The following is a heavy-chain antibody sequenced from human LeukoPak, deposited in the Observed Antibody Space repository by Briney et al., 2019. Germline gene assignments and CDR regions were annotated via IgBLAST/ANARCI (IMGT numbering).Heavy chain of an antibody. CDR3: ARGYGKPRGAFDI. J-gene: IGHJ3*02. V-gene: IGHV1-18*01. CDR1: GYTFTSYG. Sequence: GASVKVSCKASGYTFTSYGISRVRQAPGQGLEWMGWISAYSGNTNLAQQLQGRVDMTTDTSTSTAYMELRSLRSDDTAVYYCARGYGKPRGAFDIWGQGTMVTVSS. D-gene: IGHD4-17*01. CDR2: ISAYSGNT.